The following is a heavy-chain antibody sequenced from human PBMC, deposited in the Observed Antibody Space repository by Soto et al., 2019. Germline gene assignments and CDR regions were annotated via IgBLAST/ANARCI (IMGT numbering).Heavy chain of an antibody. V-gene: IGHV1-69*08. CDR1: GGTFSSYT. Sequence: KVSCKASGGTFSSYTITWLRQAPGQGLECLGRIIPIIGTVNYAQKFQGRVTITADKSTSTAYMELSILRSEDTAVYYCARVGPPADPWGQGTLVTVSS. CDR2: IIPIIGTV. J-gene: IGHJ5*02. CDR3: ARVGPPADP.